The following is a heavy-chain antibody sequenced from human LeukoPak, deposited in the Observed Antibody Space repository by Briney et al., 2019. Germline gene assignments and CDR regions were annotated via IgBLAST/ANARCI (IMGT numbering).Heavy chain of an antibody. CDR1: GYPFTDQF. J-gene: IGHJ4*02. Sequence: ASVKVSCKASGYPFTDQFSNWVRQAPGRGLEWMGWINPNSGDTNYEQRFQGRVTMTRDTPISTAYMDLTRLASDDTAVYYCARGELLVDYWGQGTLVTVSS. V-gene: IGHV1-2*02. D-gene: IGHD3-10*01. CDR3: ARGELLVDY. CDR2: INPNSGDT.